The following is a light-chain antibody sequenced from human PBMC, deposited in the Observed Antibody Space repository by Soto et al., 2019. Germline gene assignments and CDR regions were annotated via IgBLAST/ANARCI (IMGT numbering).Light chain of an antibody. Sequence: DIQMTQSPSTLSASVGDRVTITCRASQSISSWLAWYQQKPGKAPKLLIYDASSLESGVPSRFSGSGSGTEFTLTISSLQPEDVATYYCQKYNSGAWTFGQGTKVDIK. CDR3: QKYNSGAWT. CDR2: DAS. J-gene: IGKJ1*01. V-gene: IGKV1-5*01. CDR1: QSISSW.